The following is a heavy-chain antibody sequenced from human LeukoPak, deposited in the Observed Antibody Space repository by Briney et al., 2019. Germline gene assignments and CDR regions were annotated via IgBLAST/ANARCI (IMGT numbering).Heavy chain of an antibody. CDR1: GGTFSSYA. CDR2: IIPIFGTA. CDR3: ARAPSRRGGSDY. Sequence: ASVKVSCKASGGTFSSYAISWVRQAPGQGLEWMGGIIPIFGTANYAQKFQGRVTITADESTSTAYMELSSLRSEDTAVYYCARAPSRRGGSDYWGQGTLVTVSS. V-gene: IGHV1-69*13. D-gene: IGHD1-26*01. J-gene: IGHJ4*02.